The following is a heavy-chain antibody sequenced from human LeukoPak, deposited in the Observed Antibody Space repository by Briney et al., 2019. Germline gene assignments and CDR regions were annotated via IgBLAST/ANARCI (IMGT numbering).Heavy chain of an antibody. V-gene: IGHV1-8*01. J-gene: IGHJ6*03. CDR1: VYTFTSYD. CDR3: ARTLPFYGSGSYIPPYYMDV. CDR2: MNPNSGNT. D-gene: IGHD3-10*01. Sequence: ASVKVSCKASVYTFTSYDINWVRQATGQGLEWMGWMNPNSGNTGYAQKFQGRVTMTRNTSISTAYMELSSLRSEDTAVYYCARTLPFYGSGSYIPPYYMDVWGKGTTVTISS.